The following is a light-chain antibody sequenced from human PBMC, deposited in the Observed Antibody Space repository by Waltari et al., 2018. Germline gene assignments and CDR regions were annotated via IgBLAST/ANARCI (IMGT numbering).Light chain of an antibody. CDR1: SQDVGNEG. CDR2: RDN. J-gene: IGLJ1*01. V-gene: IGLV10-54*04. Sequence: QAGLTQPPSESHALRQTATLTCTGNSQDVGNEGALWLQQHQGHPPKLLSYRDNRRPSGISERFSASRSGNTASLTITELQPEDEADYYCSAWDHSLKTYIFGTGTKVTVL. CDR3: SAWDHSLKTYI.